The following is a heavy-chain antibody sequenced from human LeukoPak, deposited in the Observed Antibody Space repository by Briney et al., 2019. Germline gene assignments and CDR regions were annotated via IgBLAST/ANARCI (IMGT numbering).Heavy chain of an antibody. CDR2: ISGSGGST. Sequence: GGSLRLSCAASGFTFSNYAMSWVRQAPGKGLEWVSLISGSGGSTYYADSVKGRFTISRDNSKNTLYLHMNSLRAEDTAVYYCAKSICGYYYDSSGYCHFDYWGQGTLVTVS. CDR1: GFTFSNYA. J-gene: IGHJ4*02. CDR3: AKSICGYYYDSSGYCHFDY. V-gene: IGHV3-23*01. D-gene: IGHD3-22*01.